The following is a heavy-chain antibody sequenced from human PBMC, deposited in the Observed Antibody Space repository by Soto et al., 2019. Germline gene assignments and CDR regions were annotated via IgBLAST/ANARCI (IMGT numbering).Heavy chain of an antibody. CDR3: ARELGLIGYYYGMDV. V-gene: IGHV5-10-1*01. J-gene: IGHJ6*02. Sequence: GSLKISCKASGYNFTNYWITWVRQMPGKGLEWMGRIDPSDSYRKYSPSFQGHVSISVDKSIDIVYLQWSNLKASDTAMYYCARELGLIGYYYGMDVWGQGTTVTVSS. CDR1: GYNFTNYW. CDR2: IDPSDSYR. D-gene: IGHD1-7*01.